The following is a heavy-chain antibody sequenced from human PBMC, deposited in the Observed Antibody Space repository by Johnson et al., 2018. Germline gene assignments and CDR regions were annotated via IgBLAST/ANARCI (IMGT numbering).Heavy chain of an antibody. J-gene: IGHJ6*02. CDR3: AKDKVVAGERPYYYGMDV. CDR2: ISWNSGSI. Sequence: VQLLESGGGLVQPGGSLRLSCAASGFTFSSYAMHWVRQAPGKGLEWVSGISWNSGSIGYADSVKGRFTISRDNAKNSLYLQMNSLRAEDTALYYCAKDKVVAGERPYYYGMDVGGQGTTVTVSS. V-gene: IGHV3-9*01. D-gene: IGHD1-1*01. CDR1: GFTFSSYA.